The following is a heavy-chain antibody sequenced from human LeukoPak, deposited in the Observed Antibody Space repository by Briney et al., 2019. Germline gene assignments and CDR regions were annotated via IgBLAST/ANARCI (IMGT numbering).Heavy chain of an antibody. CDR3: AATIKRDYGDTNLDY. CDR1: GDSISSYF. Sequence: SETLSLTCSVPGDSISSYFWSWLRQPPGKGLEWIGYMHNGRYSNYNPSLKSRVTISGDTSKNQLSLKLTSVTAADTAVYYCAATIKRDYGDTNLDYWGQGTLVTVSS. V-gene: IGHV4-59*01. J-gene: IGHJ4*02. CDR2: MHNGRYS. D-gene: IGHD4/OR15-4a*01.